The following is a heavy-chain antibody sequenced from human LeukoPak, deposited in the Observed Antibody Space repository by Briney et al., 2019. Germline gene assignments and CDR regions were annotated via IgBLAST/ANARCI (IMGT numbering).Heavy chain of an antibody. CDR2: MYPGDSDT. CDR3: ARFGYSSSSAPWFDP. V-gene: IGHV5-51*01. Sequence: RGESLKISCKASGYSFITYWIGWVRQMPGKGLEWMATMYPGDSDTRYSPSFQGQVTISADKSISTAYLQWSSLKASDTAMYYCARFGYSSSSAPWFDPWGQGTLVTVSS. J-gene: IGHJ5*02. D-gene: IGHD6-6*01. CDR1: GYSFITYW.